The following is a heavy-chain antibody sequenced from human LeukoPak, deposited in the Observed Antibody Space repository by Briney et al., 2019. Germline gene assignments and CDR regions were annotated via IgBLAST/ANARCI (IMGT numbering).Heavy chain of an antibody. CDR1: GFTFSSYA. J-gene: IGHJ4*02. Sequence: GGSLRLSCAASGFTFSSYAMHWVRQAPGKGLEWVAVISYDGSNKYYADSVKGRFTISRDNSKNTLYLQMNSLRAEDTAVYYCXXXXXXXXXXXXXSSDPYFDYWGQGTLVTVSS. CDR2: ISYDGSNK. CDR3: XXXXXXXXXXXXXSSDPYFDY. V-gene: IGHV3-30-3*01.